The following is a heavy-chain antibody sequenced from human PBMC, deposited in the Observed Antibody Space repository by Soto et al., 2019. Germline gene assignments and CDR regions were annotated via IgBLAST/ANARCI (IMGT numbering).Heavy chain of an antibody. CDR3: ASRPFSSSGWSREDY. CDR2: MNPNSGNT. V-gene: IGHV1-8*01. D-gene: IGHD6-19*01. J-gene: IGHJ4*02. CDR1: GYTFTSYD. Sequence: QVQLVQSGAEVKKPGASVKVSCKASGYTFTSYDINWVRQATGQGLEWMGCMNPNSGNTGYAHKFQGRVTMTRNTSISTAYMALSSLRSEDTAVYYCASRPFSSSGWSREDYWGQGTLVTVSS.